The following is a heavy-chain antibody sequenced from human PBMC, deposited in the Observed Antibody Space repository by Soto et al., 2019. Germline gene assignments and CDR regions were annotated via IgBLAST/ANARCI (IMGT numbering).Heavy chain of an antibody. CDR3: ARRQGAAANWFEP. CDR1: GYKFINYW. V-gene: IGHV5-51*01. Sequence: GESLKISCEGSGYKFINYWIGLVRQIPGKGLECMWIIYPGESSARYSPAFEGQVTISADTSLSTAYLQWSSLKASDTGIYYCARRQGAAANWFEPWGQGTRVTVSS. D-gene: IGHD6-13*01. J-gene: IGHJ5*02. CDR2: IYPGESSA.